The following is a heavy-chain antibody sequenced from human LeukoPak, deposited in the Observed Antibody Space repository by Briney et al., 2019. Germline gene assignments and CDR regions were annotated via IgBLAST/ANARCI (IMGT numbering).Heavy chain of an antibody. V-gene: IGHV1-18*04. CDR3: ARDRTRPPYYYDSSGYYPIGY. J-gene: IGHJ4*02. Sequence: ASVKVSCKASGYTFTGYYIHWVRQAPGQGLEWMGWISAYNGNTNYAQELQGRVTMTTDTSTSTAYMELRSLRSDDTAVYYCARDRTRPPYYYDSSGYYPIGYWGQGTLVTVSS. CDR2: ISAYNGNT. CDR1: GYTFTGYY. D-gene: IGHD3-22*01.